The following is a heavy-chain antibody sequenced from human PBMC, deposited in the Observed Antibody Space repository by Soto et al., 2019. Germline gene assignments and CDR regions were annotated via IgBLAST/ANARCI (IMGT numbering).Heavy chain of an antibody. V-gene: IGHV3-9*01. J-gene: IGHJ6*02. Sequence: PGGSLRLSCAASGFTFDDYAMHWVRQAPGKGLEWVSGISWNSGSIGYADSVKGRFTISRDNAKNSLYLQINSLRAEDTALYYCAKAWGFGVVIYGMDVWGQGTTVTVSS. D-gene: IGHD3-3*01. CDR1: GFTFDDYA. CDR2: ISWNSGSI. CDR3: AKAWGFGVVIYGMDV.